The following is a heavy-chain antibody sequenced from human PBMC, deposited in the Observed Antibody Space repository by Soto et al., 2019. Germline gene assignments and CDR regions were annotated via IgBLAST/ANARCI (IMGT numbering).Heavy chain of an antibody. CDR1: GDSFSSYA. D-gene: IGHD3-22*01. V-gene: IGHV1-69*01. J-gene: IGHJ4*02. CDR2: ISPIFGTA. Sequence: QVQLVQSVAEVKKPGSSVKVSCKASGDSFSSYAISWVRQAPGHGLEWMGRISPIFGTANYAQRVQGRVTITADESTSTVNMELSSLRSEDTDVYDFATGANYYECRALAFWGQGTLVTVSS. CDR3: ATGANYYECRALAF.